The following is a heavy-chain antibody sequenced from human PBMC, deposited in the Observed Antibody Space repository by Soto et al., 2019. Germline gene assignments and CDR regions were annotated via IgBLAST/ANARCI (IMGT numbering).Heavy chain of an antibody. CDR2: INAYNGNT. V-gene: IGHV1-18*01. CDR3: ARDRTVVIDY. Sequence: ASVKVSCKASGYTFTSYGISWVRQAPGQGLEWMGWINAYNGNTNYAQELQGRVAMTTDTSTSTAYMELRSLRSDDTAVYYCARDRTVVIDYWGQGTLVTVSS. J-gene: IGHJ4*02. D-gene: IGHD4-17*01. CDR1: GYTFTSYG.